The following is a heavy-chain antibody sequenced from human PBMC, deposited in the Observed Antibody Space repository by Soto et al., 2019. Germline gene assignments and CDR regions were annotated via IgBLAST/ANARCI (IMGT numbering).Heavy chain of an antibody. Sequence: QVQLQESGPGLVKPSETLSLTCTVSGGSISSYYWSWIRQPPGKGLEWIGYIFYSGSTNYSPSLKSRVTISVATSKNQFALRLSSGTAADTAVYYCARGLATIVSCYFDCWGQGTLVTVSS. CDR1: GGSISSYY. D-gene: IGHD5-12*01. V-gene: IGHV4-59*01. CDR3: ARGLATIVSCYFDC. J-gene: IGHJ4*02. CDR2: IFYSGST.